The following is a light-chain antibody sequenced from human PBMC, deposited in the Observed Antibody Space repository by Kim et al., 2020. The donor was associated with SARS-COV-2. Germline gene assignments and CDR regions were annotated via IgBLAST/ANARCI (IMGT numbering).Light chain of an antibody. CDR3: SSYTSSSTWV. V-gene: IGLV2-14*03. CDR1: SSDVGDYNY. CDR2: DVT. Sequence: GQSITISCTGTSSDVGDYNYVSWYQQHPGKAPKLMIYDVTKRPSGVSNRFSGSKSGNTASLTISGLQAEDEADYSCSSYTSSSTWVFGGGTKVTVL. J-gene: IGLJ3*02.